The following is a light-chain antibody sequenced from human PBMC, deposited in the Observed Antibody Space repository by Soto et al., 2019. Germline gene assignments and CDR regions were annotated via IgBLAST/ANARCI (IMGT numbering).Light chain of an antibody. CDR2: TAS. Sequence: DIQVTQSPSSLSASVGDRVTITCRAGQNIRSYLNWYQQRPGKPPKLLIHTASPLESGVPSRFSGSGSGTDFTLTISSLQPEDFANYYCQQTYSTLNSFGQGTKLEIK. CDR3: QQTYSTLNS. J-gene: IGKJ2*03. CDR1: QNIRSY. V-gene: IGKV1-39*01.